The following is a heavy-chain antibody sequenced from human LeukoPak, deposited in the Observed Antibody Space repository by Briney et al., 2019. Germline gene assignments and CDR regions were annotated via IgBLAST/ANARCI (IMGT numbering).Heavy chain of an antibody. D-gene: IGHD3-10*01. CDR3: ARENYYGSGSYPNWFDP. CDR2: IIPIFGTA. J-gene: IGHJ5*02. Sequence: ASVKVSCKASGYTFTSYYMHWVRQAPGQGLEWMGGIIPIFGTANYAQKFQGRVTITADESTSTAYMELSSLRSEDTAVYYCARENYYGSGSYPNWFDPWGQGTLVTVSS. CDR1: GYTFTSYY. V-gene: IGHV1-69*13.